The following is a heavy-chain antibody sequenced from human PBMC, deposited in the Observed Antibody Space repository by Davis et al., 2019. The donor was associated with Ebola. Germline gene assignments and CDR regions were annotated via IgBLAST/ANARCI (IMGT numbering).Heavy chain of an antibody. CDR1: GFTFSSYA. V-gene: IGHV3-23*01. D-gene: IGHD1-26*01. J-gene: IGHJ4*02. CDR2: ISGSGGST. CDR3: AKDRGSGSYWGRGDY. Sequence: PGGSLRLSCAASGFTFSSYAMSWVRQAPGKGLEWVSAISGSGGSTYYADSVKGRFTISRDNSKNTLYLQMNSLRAEDTAVYYCAKDRGSGSYWGRGDYWGQGTLVTVSS.